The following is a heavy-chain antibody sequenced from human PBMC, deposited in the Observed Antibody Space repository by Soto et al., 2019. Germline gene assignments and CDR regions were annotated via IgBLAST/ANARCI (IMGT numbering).Heavy chain of an antibody. CDR1: GYSFTSYW. CDR2: IYPGDSDT. D-gene: IGHD1-1*01. V-gene: IGHV5-51*01. J-gene: IGHJ4*02. Sequence: PGESLKISCKGSGYSFTSYWIGWVRQMPGKGLEWMGIIYPGDSDTRYSPSFQGQVTISADKSISTAYLQWSSLKASDTAMYYCATQLRGMPTTYYFDYWGQGTLVTVSS. CDR3: ATQLRGMPTTYYFDY.